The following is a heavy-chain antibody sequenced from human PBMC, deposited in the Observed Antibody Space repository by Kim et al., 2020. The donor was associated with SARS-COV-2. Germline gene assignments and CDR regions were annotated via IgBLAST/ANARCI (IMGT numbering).Heavy chain of an antibody. CDR3: ARVSAVAGHWYFDL. V-gene: IGHV3-30*04. CDR2: ISYDGSNK. D-gene: IGHD6-19*01. J-gene: IGHJ2*01. Sequence: GGSLRLSCAASGFTFSSYAMHWVRQAPGKGLEWVAVISYDGSNKYYADSVKGRFTISRDNSKNTLYLQMNSLRAEDTAVYYCARVSAVAGHWYFDLWGRGTLVTVSS. CDR1: GFTFSSYA.